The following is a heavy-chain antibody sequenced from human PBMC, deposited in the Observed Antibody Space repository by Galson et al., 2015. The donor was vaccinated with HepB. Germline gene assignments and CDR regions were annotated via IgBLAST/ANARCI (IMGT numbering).Heavy chain of an antibody. V-gene: IGHV5-51*01. J-gene: IGHJ3*01. CDR2: INPGDFDT. CDR3: ARRRGDDYYAHFGAFDL. D-gene: IGHD5-24*01. Sequence: QSGAEVKEPGESLKISCEVSGDSFSNYWVDWARQMPGKGLEWMGMINPGDFDTRYSPSFQGQVTISADKSLTTAYLQWSSLEASDTAIYYCARRRGDDYYAHFGAFDLWGPGTVVTVSS. CDR1: GDSFSNYW.